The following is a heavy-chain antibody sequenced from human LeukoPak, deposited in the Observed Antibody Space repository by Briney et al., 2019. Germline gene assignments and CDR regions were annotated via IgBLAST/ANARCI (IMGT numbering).Heavy chain of an antibody. Sequence: SETLSLTCTVSGGSTSSSSNYWGWIRQPPGKGLEWIGSIHYSGITYYNPSLKSRVTISVDMSKNQFSLKLSSVTAADTAVYYCARDLWFGELPPYNWFDPWGQGTLVTVSS. D-gene: IGHD3-10*01. CDR1: GGSTSSSSNY. J-gene: IGHJ5*02. V-gene: IGHV4-39*07. CDR3: ARDLWFGELPPYNWFDP. CDR2: IHYSGIT.